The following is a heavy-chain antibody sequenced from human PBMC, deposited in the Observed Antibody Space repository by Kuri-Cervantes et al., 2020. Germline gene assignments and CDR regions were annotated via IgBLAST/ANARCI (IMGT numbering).Heavy chain of an antibody. J-gene: IGHJ4*02. CDR3: ARDTHSSGWFYYFDY. Sequence: LSLTCAASGFTFSSYSMNWVRQAPGKGLEWVSYISSSSSYIYYADSVKGRFTISRDNAKNSLYLQMNSLRAEDTAVYYCARDTHSSGWFYYFDYWGQGTLVTVSS. CDR2: ISSSSSYI. V-gene: IGHV3-21*05. D-gene: IGHD6-19*01. CDR1: GFTFSSYS.